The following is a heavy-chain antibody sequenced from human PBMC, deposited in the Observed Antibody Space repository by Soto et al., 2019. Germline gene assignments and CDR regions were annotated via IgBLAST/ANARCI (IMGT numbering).Heavy chain of an antibody. CDR1: GYNFIAIW. J-gene: IGHJ5*01. CDR2: IDPDDSYS. V-gene: IGHV5-10-1*01. CDR3: XRLYGTSNYYFLAWFDP. Sequence: PVQPMKISCKTSGYNFIAIWIAWVLQMPGKGLEYMGRIDPDDSYSNYSPSFEGHVTLSVDKSVNTAFLQWSSLKASDTAMYYCXRLYGTSNYYFLAWFDPWGQGTLVTVSS. D-gene: IGHD3-22*01.